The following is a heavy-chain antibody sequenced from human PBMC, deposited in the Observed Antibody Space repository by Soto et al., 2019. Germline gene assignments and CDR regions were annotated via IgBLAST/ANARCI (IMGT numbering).Heavy chain of an antibody. V-gene: IGHV3-30-3*01. D-gene: IGHD1-26*01. CDR2: ISYDGSNK. Sequence: QVQLVESGGGVVQPGRSLRLSCAASGFTFSSYAMHWVRQAPGKGLEWVAVISYDGSNKYYADSVKGRFTISRDNSKNTLYLQMNSLRAEDTAVYCCARERQYSGIDYWGQGTLVTVSA. CDR1: GFTFSSYA. CDR3: ARERQYSGIDY. J-gene: IGHJ4*02.